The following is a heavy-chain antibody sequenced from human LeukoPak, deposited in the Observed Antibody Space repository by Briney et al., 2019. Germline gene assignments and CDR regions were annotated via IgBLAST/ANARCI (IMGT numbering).Heavy chain of an antibody. J-gene: IGHJ4*02. Sequence: SETPSLTCTVSGGSISSYYWSWIRQPPGKGLEWIGYIYYSGSTNYNPSLKSRVTISVDTSKNQFSLKLSSVTAADTAVYYCARVGIAAAVIPEYYFDYWGQGTLVTVSS. CDR3: ARVGIAAAVIPEYYFDY. CDR1: GGSISSYY. D-gene: IGHD6-13*01. V-gene: IGHV4-59*01. CDR2: IYYSGST.